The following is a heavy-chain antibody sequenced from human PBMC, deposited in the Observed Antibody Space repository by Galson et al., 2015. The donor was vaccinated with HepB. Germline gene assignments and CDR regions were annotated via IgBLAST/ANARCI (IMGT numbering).Heavy chain of an antibody. J-gene: IGHJ4*02. CDR2: IIPIFGTA. D-gene: IGHD6-13*01. V-gene: IGHV1-69*06. CDR3: ARVPQGAIAAAGPFDY. Sequence: SVKVSCKASGGTFSSYAISWVRQAPGQGLEWMGGIIPIFGTANYAQKFQGRVTITADKSTSTAYMELSSLRSEDTAVYYCARVPQGAIAAAGPFDYWGQGTLVTVSS. CDR1: GGTFSSYA.